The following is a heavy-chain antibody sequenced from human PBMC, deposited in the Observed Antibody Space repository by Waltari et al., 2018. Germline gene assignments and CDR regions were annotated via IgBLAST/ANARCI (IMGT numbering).Heavy chain of an antibody. J-gene: IGHJ6*02. CDR1: GFTFSNFG. V-gene: IGHV3-23*01. CDR2: FRGTGGST. CDR3: AKGPYYGSAIGMDV. Sequence: EAQLLESGGGLVPPGGSLRLSCAASGFTFSNFGMSWVRQAPGKGLEWFSGFRGTGGSTSYADSVKGRFTISRDNSKNTLYLQMNSLRAEDSAVYYCAKGPYYGSAIGMDVWGQGTTVAVSS. D-gene: IGHD3-10*01.